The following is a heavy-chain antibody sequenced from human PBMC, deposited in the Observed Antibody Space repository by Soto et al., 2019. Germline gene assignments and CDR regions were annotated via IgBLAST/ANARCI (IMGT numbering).Heavy chain of an antibody. V-gene: IGHV6-1*01. Sequence: PSQTPSLTCAISGDSVSSPTASWNWISQSPSRGLEWLGRTYFRSKWYNDYAVSVKSRIIINPDTSNNQCSLQLNSVTPEDTAVYFCAKGDNLGPKTGYAFDPWGQGIMVTVSS. CDR3: AKGDNLGPKTGYAFDP. D-gene: IGHD5-12*01. CDR1: GDSVSSPTAS. J-gene: IGHJ5*02. CDR2: TYFRSKWYN.